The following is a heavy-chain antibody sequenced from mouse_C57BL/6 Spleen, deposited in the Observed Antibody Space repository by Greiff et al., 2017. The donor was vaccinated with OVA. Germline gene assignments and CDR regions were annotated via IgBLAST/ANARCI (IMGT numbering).Heavy chain of an antibody. D-gene: IGHD1-1*01. CDR3: ARSYYYGSSYYWYFDV. J-gene: IGHJ1*03. V-gene: IGHV1-50*01. CDR2: IDPSDSDT. CDR1: GYTFTSYW. Sequence: QVQLQQSGAELVKPGASVKLSCKASGYTFTSYWMQWVKQRPGQGLEWIGEIDPSDSDTNSNQKFKGKATLTADPSSSTAYMQLSSLTSEDSAVYYCARSYYYGSSYYWYFDVWGTGTTVTVSS.